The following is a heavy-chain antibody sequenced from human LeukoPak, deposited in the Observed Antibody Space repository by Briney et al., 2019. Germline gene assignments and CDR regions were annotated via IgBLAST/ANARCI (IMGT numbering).Heavy chain of an antibody. D-gene: IGHD3-22*01. Sequence: ETLSLTCIVSGGSISSTSYYWGWIRQSPGKGLEWVSAISGSGGSTYYADSVKGRFTISRDNSKNTLYLQMNSLRAEDTAVYYCAKGNDDSSGCWGQGTLVTVSS. CDR1: GGSISSTSYY. J-gene: IGHJ4*02. CDR2: ISGSGGST. V-gene: IGHV3-23*01. CDR3: AKGNDDSSGC.